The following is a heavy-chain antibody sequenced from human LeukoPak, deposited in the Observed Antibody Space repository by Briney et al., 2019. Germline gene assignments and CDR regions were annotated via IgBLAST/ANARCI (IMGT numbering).Heavy chain of an antibody. V-gene: IGHV3-53*04. CDR1: GFTFSDYY. CDR2: IYSGGST. J-gene: IGHJ6*02. Sequence: GGSLRLSCAASGFTFSDYYMSWIRQAPGKGLEWVSVIYSGGSTYYADSVKGRFTISRHNSKNTLYLQMNSLRAEDTAVYYCARDRYYGSGSYSNYYYGMDVWGQGTTVTVSS. CDR3: ARDRYYGSGSYSNYYYGMDV. D-gene: IGHD3-10*01.